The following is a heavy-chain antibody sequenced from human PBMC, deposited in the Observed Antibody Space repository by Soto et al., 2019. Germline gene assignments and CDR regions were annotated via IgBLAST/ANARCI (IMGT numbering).Heavy chain of an antibody. CDR3: ARCSTIAVADNWFDP. CDR2: IYHSGRT. Sequence: SETLSLTGAVSGGSISSSNWWSWVRQSPGKGLEWIGEIYHSGRTNYNPSLKSRVTISVDKSKNQFSLKLSSVTAADTAVYYCARCSTIAVADNWFDPWGQGTLVTVSS. D-gene: IGHD6-19*01. J-gene: IGHJ5*02. CDR1: GGSISSSNW. V-gene: IGHV4-4*02.